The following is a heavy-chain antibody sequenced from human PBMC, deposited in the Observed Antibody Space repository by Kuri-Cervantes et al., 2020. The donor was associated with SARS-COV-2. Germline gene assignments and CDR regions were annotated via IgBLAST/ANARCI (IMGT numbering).Heavy chain of an antibody. J-gene: IGHJ6*04. CDR2: IIPIFGTA. Sequence: SVKVSCKASGGTFSSYAISWVRQAPGQGREWMGGIIPIFGTANYAQKFQGRVTITADESTSTAYMELSSLRSEDTAVYYCARVLWAILDVWGKGTTVTVSS. CDR3: ARVLWAILDV. D-gene: IGHD2-2*01. CDR1: GGTFSSYA. V-gene: IGHV1-69*13.